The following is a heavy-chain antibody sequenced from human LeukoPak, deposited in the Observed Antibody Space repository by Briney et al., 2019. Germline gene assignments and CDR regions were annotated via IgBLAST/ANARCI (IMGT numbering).Heavy chain of an antibody. CDR2: ISSSGSTI. D-gene: IGHD2-2*01. CDR1: GFTFSSYE. J-gene: IGHJ6*03. Sequence: GGSLRLSCAASGFTFSSYEMNWVRQAPGKGLEWVSYISSSGSTIYYADSVKGRFTISRDNAKNSLYLRMNSLRAEDTAVYYCARGRRYAGDLSLYMDDWGKGTTVTVSS. V-gene: IGHV3-48*03. CDR3: ARGRRYAGDLSLYMDD.